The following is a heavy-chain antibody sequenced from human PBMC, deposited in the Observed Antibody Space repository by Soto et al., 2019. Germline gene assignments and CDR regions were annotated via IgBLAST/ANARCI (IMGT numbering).Heavy chain of an antibody. CDR3: ARDPRIYCTSASCHSYFDY. Sequence: QVQLVQSGAEVKKPGSSVKVSCKASGFTFTSYGITWVRQAPGQGLEWLGGIIPVFDTINNAQKFQGRVTITADESTATAYMELTSLTSEDTAVYFCARDPRIYCTSASCHSYFDYWGQGTLVTVSS. D-gene: IGHD2-2*01. CDR1: GFTFTSYG. J-gene: IGHJ4*02. CDR2: IIPVFDTI. V-gene: IGHV1-69*01.